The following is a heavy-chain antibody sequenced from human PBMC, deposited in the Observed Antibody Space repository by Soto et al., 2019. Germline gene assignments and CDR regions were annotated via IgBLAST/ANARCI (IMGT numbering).Heavy chain of an antibody. CDR2: ISSSGSTI. J-gene: IGHJ4*02. CDR3: AVDGYNSAFDY. D-gene: IGHD5-12*01. CDR1: GFTFSSYE. V-gene: IGHV3-48*03. Sequence: GGSLRLSCAASGFTFSSYEMNWVRQAPGKGLEWVSYISSSGSTIYYADSVKGRFTISRDNAKNSLYLQMNSLRAEDTAVYYCAVDGYNSAFDYWGQGTLVTVSS.